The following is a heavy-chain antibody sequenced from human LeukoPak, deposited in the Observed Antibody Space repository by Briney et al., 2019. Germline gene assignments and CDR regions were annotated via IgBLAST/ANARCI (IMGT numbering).Heavy chain of an antibody. Sequence: PGGSLRLSCAASGFSFSDYHMSWIRQAPGKGLEWVSYISSSGSTIYYADSVKGRFTISRDNAKNSLYLQMNSLRAEDTAVYYCARESYYYRPIYYYYGMDVWGQGTTVTVSS. CDR1: GFSFSDYH. CDR3: ARESYYYRPIYYYYGMDV. J-gene: IGHJ6*02. V-gene: IGHV3-11*04. CDR2: ISSSGSTI. D-gene: IGHD3-10*01.